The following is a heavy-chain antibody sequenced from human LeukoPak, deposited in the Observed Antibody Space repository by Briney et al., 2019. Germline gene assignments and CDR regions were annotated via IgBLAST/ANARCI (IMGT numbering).Heavy chain of an antibody. D-gene: IGHD2-21*02. CDR1: GYTFTVNY. J-gene: IGHJ4*02. Sequence: ASVKLSRKASGYTFTVNYINWMRQPPAQGLEWMGWINPNSGGTKYEHKFQVRVTITMYTYISTAYMELSILISTDTATSYCYGGDGDYCFDYWGQGTLVTVSS. CDR2: INPNSGGT. V-gene: IGHV1-2*02. CDR3: YGGDGDYCFDY.